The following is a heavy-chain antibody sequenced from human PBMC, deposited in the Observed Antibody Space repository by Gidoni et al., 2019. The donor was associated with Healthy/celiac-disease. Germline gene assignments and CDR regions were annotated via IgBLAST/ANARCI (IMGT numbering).Heavy chain of an antibody. CDR1: GFTFSSYS. CDR3: ARGFTNYYDSSGYYTDAFDI. D-gene: IGHD3-22*01. Sequence: EVQLVESGGGLVKPGGSLRLSCAASGFTFSSYSMNWVRQAPGKGLELVSSISSSSSYIYYADSVKGRFTISRDNAKNSLYLQMNSLRAEDTAVYYCARGFTNYYDSSGYYTDAFDIWGQGTMVTVSS. J-gene: IGHJ3*02. CDR2: ISSSSSYI. V-gene: IGHV3-21*01.